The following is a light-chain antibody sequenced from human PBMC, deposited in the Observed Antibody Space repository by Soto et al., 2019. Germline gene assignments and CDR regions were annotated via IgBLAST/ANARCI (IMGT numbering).Light chain of an antibody. V-gene: IGKV1-6*01. Sequence: AIPMTQSPSSLSASVGDRVTITCRASQGIRHDLVWYQQKAGRAPRLLMYSSSRLQSGVPSRFNGSGSGTDFTLSISSLQPEDFATYYCLQDFAYPWTFGQGTKVEVK. J-gene: IGKJ1*01. CDR3: LQDFAYPWT. CDR2: SSS. CDR1: QGIRHD.